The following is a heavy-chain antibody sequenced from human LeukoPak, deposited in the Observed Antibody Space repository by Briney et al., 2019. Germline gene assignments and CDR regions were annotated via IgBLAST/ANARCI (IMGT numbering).Heavy chain of an antibody. J-gene: IGHJ6*02. D-gene: IGHD5-18*01. V-gene: IGHV1-46*01. CDR2: INPSGGRT. CDR3: ARMNSYGYYYYYGMDV. Sequence: ASVKVSCKASGYTFTSYYIHWVRQAPGQGLEWMGVINPSGGRTTYAQKFQGRVTMTRDTSTSTVYMELSSLRSDDTAVYYCARMNSYGYYYYYGMDVWGQGTTVTVSS. CDR1: GYTFTSYY.